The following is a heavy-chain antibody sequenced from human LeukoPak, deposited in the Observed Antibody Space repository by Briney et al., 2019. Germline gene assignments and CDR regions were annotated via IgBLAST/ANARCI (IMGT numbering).Heavy chain of an antibody. J-gene: IGHJ4*02. V-gene: IGHV3-33*01. Sequence: GGSLRLSCATSGFTFTSYGFQWVRQAPGKGREWVAVIWYDGSKIYYADSVKGRFTISRDNAKNTVYLEMSSLRAEDTGVYFCARDRDLWLYDYWGQGTLVTVSS. CDR3: ARDRDLWLYDY. CDR2: IWYDGSKI. D-gene: IGHD5-12*01. CDR1: GFTFTSYG.